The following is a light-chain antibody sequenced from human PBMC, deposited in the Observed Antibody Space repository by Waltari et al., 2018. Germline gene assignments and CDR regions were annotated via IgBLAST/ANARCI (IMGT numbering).Light chain of an antibody. CDR1: QSISSY. V-gene: IGKV1-39*01. CDR2: AAF. Sequence: DIQLTQSPSSLSASVGDRFTITCRASQSISSYLNWYQQKPGKAPKVLIYAAFSLHNGVPSRFSGSGSGTDFTLTISTLQPEDFATYYCQQYNSYWTFGQGTKVEIK. CDR3: QQYNSYWT. J-gene: IGKJ1*01.